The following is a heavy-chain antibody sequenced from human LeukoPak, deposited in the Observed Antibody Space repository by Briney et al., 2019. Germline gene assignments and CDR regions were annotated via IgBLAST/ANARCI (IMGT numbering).Heavy chain of an antibody. Sequence: PGGSLRLSCAASGFTFSYSSMNWVRQAPGKGLEWVANIKEDGSEKYYVDSVKGRFTISRDNAKNSLYLQMNSLRAEDTAVYYCARDGDYKLFDYWGQGTLVTVSS. V-gene: IGHV3-7*01. D-gene: IGHD4-17*01. CDR2: IKEDGSEK. CDR3: ARDGDYKLFDY. CDR1: GFTFSYSS. J-gene: IGHJ4*02.